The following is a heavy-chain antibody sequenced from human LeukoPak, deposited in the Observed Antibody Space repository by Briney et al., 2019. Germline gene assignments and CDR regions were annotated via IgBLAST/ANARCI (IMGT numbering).Heavy chain of an antibody. CDR1: GFTFSSYG. CDR3: AKGWPTGY. J-gene: IGHJ4*02. CDR2: ISYDGSNK. V-gene: IGHV3-30*18. D-gene: IGHD3-10*01. Sequence: GGSLRLSCAASGFTFSSYGMHWVRQAPGKGLEWVAVISYDGSNKYYADSVKGRFTISRDNSKNTLYLQMNSLRAEDTAVYYCAKGWPTGYWGQGTLVTVSS.